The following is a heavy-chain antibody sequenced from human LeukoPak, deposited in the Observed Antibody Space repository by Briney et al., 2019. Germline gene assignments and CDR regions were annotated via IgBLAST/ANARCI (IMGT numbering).Heavy chain of an antibody. CDR3: AKDTGYYYDSSNYWN. J-gene: IGHJ4*02. CDR1: GFTFDDYA. V-gene: IGHV3-9*01. D-gene: IGHD3-22*01. CDR2: ISWNSGSI. Sequence: GGSLRLSCAASGFTFDDYAMHWVRQAPGKGLEWVSGISWNSGSIGYADSVKGRFTISRDNAKNSLYLQMNSLRAEDTALYYCAKDTGYYYDSSNYWNWGQGTLVTVSS.